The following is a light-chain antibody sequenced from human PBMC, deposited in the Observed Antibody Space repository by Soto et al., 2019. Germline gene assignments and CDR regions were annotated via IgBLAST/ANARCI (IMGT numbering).Light chain of an antibody. J-gene: IGKJ1*01. Sequence: DIQITQSPSSLSASVGDRISITCRAGQSINRFLNWYQQKPGKAPKLLIYAASSLQSGVPSRFSGSGSGTDFTLTISSLQPEDFACYYCQQSYSSPQTFGQGTKVEIK. CDR2: AAS. CDR1: QSINRF. V-gene: IGKV1-39*01. CDR3: QQSYSSPQT.